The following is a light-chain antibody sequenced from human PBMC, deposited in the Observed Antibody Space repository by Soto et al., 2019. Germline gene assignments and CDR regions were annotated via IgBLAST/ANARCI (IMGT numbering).Light chain of an antibody. CDR2: GAS. CDR3: QPYDTSRSARV. V-gene: IGLV1-40*01. J-gene: IGLJ3*02. CDR1: SSNIGAGSD. Sequence: QSVLTQPPSVSGAPGQRVTISCTGSSSNIGAGSDVHWYQQLPGTGPKLLISGASNRPSGGPDRFSGYKSCPSASLVITGLEAADEADYYCQPYDTSRSARVFGGVTKVTVL.